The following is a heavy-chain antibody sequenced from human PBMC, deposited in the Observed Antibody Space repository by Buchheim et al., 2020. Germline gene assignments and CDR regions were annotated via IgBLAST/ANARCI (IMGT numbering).Heavy chain of an antibody. V-gene: IGHV3-30-3*01. CDR2: ISYDGSNK. J-gene: IGHJ6*02. CDR1: GFTFSSYA. CDR3: ARPTTPGFWSGYPYGMDV. Sequence: QVQLVESGGGVVQPGRSLRLSCAASGFTFSSYAMHWVRQAPGKGLEWVAVISYDGSNKYYADSVKGRFTISRDNSKNTLYLQMNSLRAEDTAVYYCARPTTPGFWSGYPYGMDVWGQGTT. D-gene: IGHD3-3*01.